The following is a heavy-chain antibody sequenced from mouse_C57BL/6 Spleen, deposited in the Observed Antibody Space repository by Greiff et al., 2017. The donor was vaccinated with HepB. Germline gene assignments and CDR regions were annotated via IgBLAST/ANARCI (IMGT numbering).Heavy chain of an antibody. CDR3: ARHEDRTGAFDY. V-gene: IGHV1-62-2*01. CDR1: GYTFTEYT. CDR2: FYPGSGSI. Sequence: QVQLQQSGAELVKPGASVKLSCKASGYTFTEYTIHWVKQRSGQGLEWIGWFYPGSGSIKYNEKFKDKATLTADKSSSTVYMQLSRLTSEDSAVYVRARHEDRTGAFDYWGQGTTLTVSS. J-gene: IGHJ2*01. D-gene: IGHD4-1*01.